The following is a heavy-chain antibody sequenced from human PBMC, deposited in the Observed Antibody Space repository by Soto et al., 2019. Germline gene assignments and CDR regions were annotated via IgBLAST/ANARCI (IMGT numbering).Heavy chain of an antibody. CDR1: GGTFSSYA. CDR3: ARGPSRSSWLIPSYYYYGMDV. Sequence: SVKVSCKASGGTFSSYAISWVRRAPGQGLEWMGGIIPIFGTANYAQKFQGRVTITADESTSTAYMELSSLRSEDTAVYYCARGPSRSSWLIPSYYYYGMDVWGQGTTVTVSS. J-gene: IGHJ6*02. D-gene: IGHD6-13*01. CDR2: IIPIFGTA. V-gene: IGHV1-69*13.